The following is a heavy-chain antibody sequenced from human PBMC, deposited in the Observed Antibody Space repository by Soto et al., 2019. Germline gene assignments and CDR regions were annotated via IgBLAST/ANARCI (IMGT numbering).Heavy chain of an antibody. CDR1: GASVNIYY. V-gene: IGHV4-34*01. CDR2: INHTGGT. J-gene: IGHJ5*02. D-gene: IGHD3-3*01. Sequence: ETRSLAFAVEGASVNIYYWNWIRRPHGKGLEWIGEINHTGGTHSNPSLKSRVTMSVDKSLNQLSLRLSSVTAADTAIYYCAHRITVFGLLIPPYDPWGHGTQGTVSS. CDR3: AHRITVFGLLIPPYDP.